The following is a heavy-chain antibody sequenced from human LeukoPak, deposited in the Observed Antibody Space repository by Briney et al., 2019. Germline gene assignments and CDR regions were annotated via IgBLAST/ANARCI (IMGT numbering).Heavy chain of an antibody. CDR2: IYYSGST. CDR3: ARGGDLAAAGN. V-gene: IGHV4-39*06. D-gene: IGHD6-13*01. CDR1: GGSISSSGFY. Sequence: PSETLSLTCTVSGGSISSSGFYWGWIRQPPGKGLEWIGSIYYSGSTYYNPSLKSRVTISVDTSKNQFALKLSSVAAADTAVYYCARGGDLAAAGNWGQGTLVTVSS. J-gene: IGHJ4*02.